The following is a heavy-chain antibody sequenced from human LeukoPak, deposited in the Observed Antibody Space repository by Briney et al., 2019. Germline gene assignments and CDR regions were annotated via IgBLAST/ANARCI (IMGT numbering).Heavy chain of an antibody. Sequence: GGSLRLSCAASGFTFDDYGMHWVRQAPGKGLGGGAVISFDGSYKYYADSVKGRFTISRDNSKNTLYLQVNSLRAEDTAVYYCAKDRVTAAGYYFDYWGQGTLVTVSS. CDR3: AKDRVTAAGYYFDY. CDR2: ISFDGSYK. J-gene: IGHJ4*02. V-gene: IGHV3-30*18. CDR1: GFTFDDYG. D-gene: IGHD6-13*01.